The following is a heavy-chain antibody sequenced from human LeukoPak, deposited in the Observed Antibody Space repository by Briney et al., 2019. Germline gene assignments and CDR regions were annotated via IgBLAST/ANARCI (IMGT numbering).Heavy chain of an antibody. CDR3: ARAGVLLWFGEFPNWFDP. CDR1: GGSISSSSYY. Sequence: SETLSLTCTVPGGSISSSSYYWGWIRQPPGKGLEWIGSIYYSGSTYYNPSLKSRVTISVDTSKNQFSLKLSSVTAADTAVYYCARAGVLLWFGEFPNWFDPWGQGTLVTVSS. J-gene: IGHJ5*02. D-gene: IGHD3-10*01. V-gene: IGHV4-39*07. CDR2: IYYSGST.